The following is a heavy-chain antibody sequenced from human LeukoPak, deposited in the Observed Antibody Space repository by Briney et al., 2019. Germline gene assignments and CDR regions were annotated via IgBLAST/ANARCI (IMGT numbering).Heavy chain of an antibody. D-gene: IGHD1-26*01. J-gene: IGHJ3*01. CDR3: VRDQGGSSHRHAFDL. Sequence: ASVKVSCKASGYTFTSYYMHWVRQAPGQGLEWMGIINPSGGSTSYAQKFQGRVTMTRDTSTSTVYMELSSLRSEDTAVYYCVRDQGGSSHRHAFDLWGQGQLVTVSS. CDR1: GYTFTSYY. V-gene: IGHV1-46*01. CDR2: INPSGGST.